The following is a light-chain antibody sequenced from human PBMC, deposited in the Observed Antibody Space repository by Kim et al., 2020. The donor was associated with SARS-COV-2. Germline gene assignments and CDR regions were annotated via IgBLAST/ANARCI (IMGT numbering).Light chain of an antibody. CDR3: QSSDSSDTFWV. CDR1: ALPNQD. V-gene: IGLV3-25*03. CDR2: EDT. Sequence: PGQTARITCAGDALPNQDAYWFQQKPGQAPVLVIYEDTERPSGIPERFSGSTSGTTVTLTISGVQAEDEADYYCQSSDSSDTFWVFGGGTQLTVL. J-gene: IGLJ3*02.